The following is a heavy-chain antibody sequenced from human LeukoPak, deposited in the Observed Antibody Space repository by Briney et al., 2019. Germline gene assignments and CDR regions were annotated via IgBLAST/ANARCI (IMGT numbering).Heavy chain of an antibody. CDR1: GFTFSSYA. CDR3: AKDSDKDIVLMVYAIDY. Sequence: GGSLRLSCAASGFTFSSYAMSWVRQAPGKELEWVSAISGSGGSTYYADSVKGRFTISRDNSKNTLYLQMNSLRAEDTAVYYCAKDSDKDIVLMVYAIDYWGQRTLVTVSS. CDR2: ISGSGGST. V-gene: IGHV3-23*01. J-gene: IGHJ4*02. D-gene: IGHD2-8*01.